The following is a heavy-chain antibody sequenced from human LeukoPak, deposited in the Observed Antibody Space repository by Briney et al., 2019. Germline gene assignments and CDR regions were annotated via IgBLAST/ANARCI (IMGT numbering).Heavy chain of an antibody. J-gene: IGHJ3*02. CDR1: SASTSNYY. Sequence: SETLSLTCTVSSASTSNYYWSWIRQPPGKGLEWIGYIYYSGSTNYNPSLNSRVTISVDKSKSQLSLKLSSVTAADTAVYYCARDRGYLDGFDIWGQGTMVTVSS. V-gene: IGHV4-59*01. D-gene: IGHD3-10*01. CDR2: IYYSGST. CDR3: ARDRGYLDGFDI.